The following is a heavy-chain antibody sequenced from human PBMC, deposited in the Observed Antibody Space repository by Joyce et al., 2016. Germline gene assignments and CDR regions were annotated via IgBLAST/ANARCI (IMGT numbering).Heavy chain of an antibody. CDR1: GYSFTSHW. CDR3: ARHVTDWFDP. CDR2: IDPRDSYT. Sequence: EVQLVQSGAEVKKPGESLRISCKGSGYSFTSHWISWVRQMPGKGLEWMGRIDPRDSYTDYSPSSEGHVTISVDKTISAAYLQWSSLRASDTAIYYCARHVTDWFDPWGQGTLVTVSS. V-gene: IGHV5-10-1*03. J-gene: IGHJ5*02. D-gene: IGHD3-10*02.